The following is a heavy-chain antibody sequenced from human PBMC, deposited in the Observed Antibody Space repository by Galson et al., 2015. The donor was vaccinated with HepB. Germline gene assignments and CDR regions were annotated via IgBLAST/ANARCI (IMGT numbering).Heavy chain of an antibody. CDR2: ITSKTDGGTT. V-gene: IGHV3-15*01. D-gene: IGHD2/OR15-2a*01. Sequence: SLRLSCAASGFIFSNAWMSWVRQAPGKGLEWVGRITSKTDGGTTDYAAPVKGRFTISRDDSKNTLYLQMNSLTTEDTAVYYCSTVGTYYLGGLDYWGQGTLVTVSP. CDR1: GFIFSNAW. CDR3: STVGTYYLGGLDY. J-gene: IGHJ4*02.